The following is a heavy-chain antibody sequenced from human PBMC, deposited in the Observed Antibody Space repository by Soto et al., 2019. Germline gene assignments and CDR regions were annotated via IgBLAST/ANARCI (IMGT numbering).Heavy chain of an antibody. CDR3: ARDPMSGAAAGTFDY. CDR2: IYTSGST. Sequence: SETLSLTCTVSGGSISSYYWSWIRQPAGKGLEWIGRIYTSGSTNYNPSLKSRVTMSVDTSKNQFSLKLSSVTAADTAVYYCARDPMSGAAAGTFDYWGQGTLVTVSS. D-gene: IGHD6-13*01. J-gene: IGHJ4*02. V-gene: IGHV4-4*07. CDR1: GGSISSYY.